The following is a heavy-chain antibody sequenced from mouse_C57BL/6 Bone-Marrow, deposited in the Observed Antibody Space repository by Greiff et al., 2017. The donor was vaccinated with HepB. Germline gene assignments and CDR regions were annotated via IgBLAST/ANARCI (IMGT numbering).Heavy chain of an antibody. CDR1: GYTFTSYW. V-gene: IGHV1-61*01. Sequence: VQLQQPGAELVRPGSSVKLSCKASGYTFTSYWMDWVKQRPGQGLEWIGNIYPSDSETHYNQKFKDKATLTVDKSSSTAYMQLSSLTSEDSAVYYGARAHLPYYFDYCGQGTPLSVSS. CDR2: IYPSDSET. CDR3: ARAHLPYYFDY. J-gene: IGHJ2*01.